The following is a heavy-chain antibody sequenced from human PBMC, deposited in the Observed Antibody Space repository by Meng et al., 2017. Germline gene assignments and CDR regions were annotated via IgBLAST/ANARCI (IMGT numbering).Heavy chain of an antibody. J-gene: IGHJ6*02. CDR2: ISSSSSYI. CDR1: GFTFSSYS. V-gene: IGHV3-21*01. D-gene: IGHD3-10*01. CDR3: ARAREGGGLLWFGEFHYYYYYGMDV. Sequence: GESLKISCAASGFTFSSYSMNWVRQAPGKGLEWVSSISSSSSYIYYADSVKGRFTISRDNAKNSLYLQMNSLRAEDTAVYYCARAREGGGLLWFGEFHYYYYYGMDVWGQGTTVTVSS.